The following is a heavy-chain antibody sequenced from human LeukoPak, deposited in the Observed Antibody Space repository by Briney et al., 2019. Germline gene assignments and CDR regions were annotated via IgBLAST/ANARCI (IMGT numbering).Heavy chain of an antibody. V-gene: IGHV3-53*01. CDR3: ARGALDTAMANYFDY. J-gene: IGHJ4*02. CDR1: RFTVSSNY. D-gene: IGHD5-18*01. Sequence: PGGSLRLSCAASRFTVSSNYMSWVRQAPGKGLEWVSVIYSGGSTYYADSVKGRFTIFRDNSKNTLYLQMNSLRAEDTAVYYCARGALDTAMANYFDYWGQGTLVTVSS. CDR2: IYSGGST.